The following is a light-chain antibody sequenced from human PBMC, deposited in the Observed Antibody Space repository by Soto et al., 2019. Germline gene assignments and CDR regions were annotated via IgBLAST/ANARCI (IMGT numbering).Light chain of an antibody. CDR3: QQYDSFPRT. V-gene: IGKV1-33*01. Sequence: DIQMTQSPSSLSASVGDRVTITCQASQDISNYLNWYQQKPGKAPKLLIYDASNLETGVPSRFSGSGSGTDFTFTISSLQPEDIATYYCQQYDSFPRTFGQRTKVDI. J-gene: IGKJ1*01. CDR1: QDISNY. CDR2: DAS.